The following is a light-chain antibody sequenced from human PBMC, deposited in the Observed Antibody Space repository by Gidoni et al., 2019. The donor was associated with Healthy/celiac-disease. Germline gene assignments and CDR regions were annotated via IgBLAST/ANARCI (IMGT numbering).Light chain of an antibody. CDR1: QSVSSSY. CDR2: DAS. CDR3: QQYGSSSALT. V-gene: IGKV3D-20*01. J-gene: IGKJ4*01. Sequence: DIALTQSPASLSWYPGERATLSCGASQSVSSSYLAWYQQKPCLAPRLLIYDASSRATGIPDRFSGSGSGTDFSLNISRLEPEEFAVYYCQQYGSSSALTFGGGTKVEIK.